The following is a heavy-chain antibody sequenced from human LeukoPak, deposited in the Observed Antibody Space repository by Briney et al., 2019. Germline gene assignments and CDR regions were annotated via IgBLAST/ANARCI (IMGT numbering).Heavy chain of an antibody. CDR3: ARGLDSSSWYSLDYYYGMDV. CDR2: ISARGDIT. D-gene: IGHD6-13*01. J-gene: IGHJ6*02. V-gene: IGHV3-48*03. Sequence: PGGSLRLSCAASGFSFSSSEMNWVRQAPVKGLEWVAHISARGDITYYRDSVRGRFSISRDNTKNFLYLQMNSLRAEDTAVYYCARGLDSSSWYSLDYYYGMDVWGQGTTVTVSS. CDR1: GFSFSSSE.